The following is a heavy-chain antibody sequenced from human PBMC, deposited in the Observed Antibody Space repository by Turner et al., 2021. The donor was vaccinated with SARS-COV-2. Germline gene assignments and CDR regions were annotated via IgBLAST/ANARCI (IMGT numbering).Heavy chain of an antibody. Sequence: EVQLLESGGGLVQPGGSLRLSCAASGFTFTTYALSWVRQAPGKGLEWVSDISGSGDITYYADSVKGRFTISRDNSMNTMFLQMSSLGAGDTATYYCARNWFAPFDIWGQGTTVTVS. CDR3: ARNWFAPFDI. CDR1: GFTFTTYA. CDR2: ISGSGDIT. J-gene: IGHJ6*02. D-gene: IGHD3-10*01. V-gene: IGHV3-23*01.